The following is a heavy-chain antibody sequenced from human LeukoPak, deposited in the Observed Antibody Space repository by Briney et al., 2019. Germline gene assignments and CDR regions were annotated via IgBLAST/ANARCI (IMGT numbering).Heavy chain of an antibody. Sequence: SETLSLTCTVSGGSIISSSYYWGWTRQPPGKGLEWIAGIYYSGSAYYNPSLKSRVTMSVGTSKNQFSLKLSSVTAADTAVYYCARTVVLNYSFDYWGQGTLVTVSS. CDR3: ARTVVLNYSFDY. CDR1: GGSIISSSYY. V-gene: IGHV4-39*01. CDR2: IYYSGSA. J-gene: IGHJ4*02. D-gene: IGHD3-22*01.